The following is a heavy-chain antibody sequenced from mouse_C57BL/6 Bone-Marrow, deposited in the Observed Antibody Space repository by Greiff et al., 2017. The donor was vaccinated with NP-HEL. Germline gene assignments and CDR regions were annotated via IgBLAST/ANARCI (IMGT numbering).Heavy chain of an antibody. J-gene: IGHJ1*03. D-gene: IGHD1-1*01. CDR3: ARDPLYDGSRYWYFDV. V-gene: IGHV5-4*01. CDR2: ISDGGSYT. Sequence: EVQLQESGGGLVKPGGSLKLSCAASGFTFSSYAMSWVRQTPEKRLEWVATISDGGSYTYYPDNVKGRFTISRDNAKNNLYLQMSHLKSEDTAMYYCARDPLYDGSRYWYFDVWGTGTTVTVSS. CDR1: GFTFSSYA.